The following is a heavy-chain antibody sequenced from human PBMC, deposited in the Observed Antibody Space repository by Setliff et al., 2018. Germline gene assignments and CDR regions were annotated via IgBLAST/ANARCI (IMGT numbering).Heavy chain of an antibody. CDR1: GGSFSGYY. J-gene: IGHJ4*02. CDR2: INHRGST. Sequence: SETLSLTCGVSGGSFSGYYWSWIRQSPGGGLEWIGEINHRGSTNYNPSLKSRVTISIDTSKDQFSLKLISVSAADTAVYYCARGRNVAARLLDSWGQGTLVTVSS. D-gene: IGHD6-6*01. CDR3: ARGRNVAARLLDS. V-gene: IGHV4-34*01.